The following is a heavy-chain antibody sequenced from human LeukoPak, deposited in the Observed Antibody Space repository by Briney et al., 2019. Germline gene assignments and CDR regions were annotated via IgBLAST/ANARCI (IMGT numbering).Heavy chain of an antibody. Sequence: SETLSLTCAVYGGSLSGYYWSWIRQPPGKGLEWIGEINHSGSTNYNPSLKSRVTISIATSQNQFSLKLSSVTAADTAVYYCARGVGYYDSSGQGYYFDYWGQGTLVTVSS. CDR1: GGSLSGYY. D-gene: IGHD3-22*01. V-gene: IGHV4-34*01. CDR3: ARGVGYYDSSGQGYYFDY. CDR2: INHSGST. J-gene: IGHJ4*02.